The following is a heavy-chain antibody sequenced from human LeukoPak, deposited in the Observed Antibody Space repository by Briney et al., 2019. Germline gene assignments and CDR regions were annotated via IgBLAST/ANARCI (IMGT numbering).Heavy chain of an antibody. Sequence: ASVKVSCKASGYTFIGYYMHWVRQAPGQGLEWMGWINPNSGGSNYAQKFQGRVTMTRDTSISTAYMELSRLRSDDTAVYYCARLPPEWEPPSWGQGTLVTVSS. CDR2: INPNSGGS. CDR3: ARLPPEWEPPS. D-gene: IGHD1-26*01. J-gene: IGHJ4*02. CDR1: GYTFIGYY. V-gene: IGHV1-2*02.